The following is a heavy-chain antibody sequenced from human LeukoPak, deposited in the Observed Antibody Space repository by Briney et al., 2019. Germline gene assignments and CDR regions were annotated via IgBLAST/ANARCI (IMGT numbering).Heavy chain of an antibody. CDR2: INHSGST. J-gene: IGHJ5*02. D-gene: IGHD3-10*01. Sequence: SETLSLTCAVYGVSFSGYYWSWIRQPPGKGLEWIGEINHSGSTNYNPSLKSRVTISVDTSKNQFSLKLSSVTAADTAVYYCARGRRYYYGSGSYNWFDPWGQGTLVTVSS. V-gene: IGHV4-34*01. CDR3: ARGRRYYYGSGSYNWFDP. CDR1: GVSFSGYY.